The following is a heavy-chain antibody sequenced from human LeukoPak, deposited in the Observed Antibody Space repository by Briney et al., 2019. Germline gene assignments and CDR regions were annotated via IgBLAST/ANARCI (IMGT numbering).Heavy chain of an antibody. J-gene: IGHJ4*02. D-gene: IGHD1-14*01. V-gene: IGHV3-7*01. CDR2: INQGGSDK. CDR3: TRDRSRAEDD. CDR1: GFTFSGHW. Sequence: GGSLRLSRAASGFTFSGHWMSWVRQAPGKGLEWVANINQGGSDKYYVDSVKGRFTISRDNANDLLYLQMNSLRGEDTAVYYCTRDRSRAEDDWGQGTLVTVSS.